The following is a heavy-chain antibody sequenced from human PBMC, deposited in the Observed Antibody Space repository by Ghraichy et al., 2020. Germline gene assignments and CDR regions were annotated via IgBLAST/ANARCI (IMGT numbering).Heavy chain of an antibody. Sequence: ASVKVSCKASGYTFTGYYMHWVRQAPGQGLEWMGWINPNSGGTNYAQKFQGRVTMTRDTSISTAYMELSRLRSDDTAVYYCALSPPQNYDSSGYYYFDYWGQGTLVTVSS. CDR2: INPNSGGT. CDR1: GYTFTGYY. J-gene: IGHJ4*02. D-gene: IGHD3-22*01. CDR3: ALSPPQNYDSSGYYYFDY. V-gene: IGHV1-2*02.